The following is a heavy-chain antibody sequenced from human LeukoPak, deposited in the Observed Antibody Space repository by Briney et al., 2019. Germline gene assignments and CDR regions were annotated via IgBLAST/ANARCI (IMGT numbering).Heavy chain of an antibody. J-gene: IGHJ5*02. CDR3: ARASTTANWFDP. CDR2: MNPNSGNT. CDR1: GYAFPSHD. V-gene: IGHV1-8*01. Sequence: GASVKVSCKASGYAFPSHDINWVRQATGQRLEWMGWMNPNSGNTAYAQQSQGRVTMTRDTSINTAYMELSSLTFDDTAVYYCARASTTANWFDPWGQGTLVTVSS. D-gene: IGHD1-14*01.